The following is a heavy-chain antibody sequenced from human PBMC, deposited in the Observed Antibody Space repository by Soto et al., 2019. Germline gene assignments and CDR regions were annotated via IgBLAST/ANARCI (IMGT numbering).Heavy chain of an antibody. CDR1: GFTFDDYA. V-gene: IGHV3-43D*03. D-gene: IGHD2-2*01. CDR2: ISWDGGST. J-gene: IGHJ6*02. Sequence: GGSLRLSCAASGFTFDDYAMHWVRQAPGKGLEWVSLISWDGGSTYYADSVKGRFTISRDNSKNSLYLQMNSLRDKDTALYYCAKPRDCSSTSCYVFYYYSGMDVWGQGTTVTVSS. CDR3: AKPRDCSSTSCYVFYYYSGMDV.